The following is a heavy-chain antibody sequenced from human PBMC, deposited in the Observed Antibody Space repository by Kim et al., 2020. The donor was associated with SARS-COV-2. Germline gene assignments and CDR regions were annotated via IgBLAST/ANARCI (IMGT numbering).Heavy chain of an antibody. J-gene: IGHJ4*02. CDR3: TTGGYSGYDFGY. V-gene: IGHV3-15*01. Sequence: DYAEPVKGRFTISRDDSKNTLYLQMNSLKTEDTAVYYCTTGGYSGYDFGYWGQGTLVTVSS. D-gene: IGHD5-12*01.